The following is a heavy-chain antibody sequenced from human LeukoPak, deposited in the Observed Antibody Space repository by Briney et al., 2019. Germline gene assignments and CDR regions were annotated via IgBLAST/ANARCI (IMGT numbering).Heavy chain of an antibody. CDR2: MNPNSGNT. J-gene: IGHJ6*02. V-gene: IGHV1-8*01. CDR1: GYTFTSYD. CDR3: SGVTYYYYGMDV. Sequence: ASVKVSCKASGYTFTSYDINWVRHAPGQGLEWMGWMNPNSGNTGYAQKFQGKVTMTRNTSISTAYMELSSLSSEDTAVYYCSGVTYYYYGMDVWGQGTTVTVSS. D-gene: IGHD2-8*01.